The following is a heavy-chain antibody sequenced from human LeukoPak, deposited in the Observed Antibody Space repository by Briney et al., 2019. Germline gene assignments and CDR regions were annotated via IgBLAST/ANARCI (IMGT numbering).Heavy chain of an antibody. D-gene: IGHD6-19*01. V-gene: IGHV3-23*01. J-gene: IGHJ4*02. Sequence: GGSLRLSCAASGFTVSSNYMSWVRQAPGKGLEWVSAISGSGGGTYYADSVKGRFTISRDNSKNTLYLQMNSLRAEDMAVYYCAKGYSSGWPYYFDSWGQGALVTVSS. CDR1: GFTVSSNY. CDR2: ISGSGGGT. CDR3: AKGYSSGWPYYFDS.